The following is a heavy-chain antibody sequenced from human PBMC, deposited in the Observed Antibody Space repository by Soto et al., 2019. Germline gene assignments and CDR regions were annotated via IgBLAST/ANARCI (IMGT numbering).Heavy chain of an antibody. J-gene: IGHJ3*02. CDR3: ARGGYHKLYDFWSGYYLRPAAFDI. Sequence: PSETLSLTCAVYGGSFSGYYWSRIRQPPGKGLKWIGEINHSGSTNYNPSLKSRVTISVDTSKNQFSLKRSSVTAADTAVYYWARGGYHKLYDFWSGYYLRPAAFDIWGQGTMVT. D-gene: IGHD3-3*01. CDR1: GGSFSGYY. V-gene: IGHV4-34*01. CDR2: INHSGST.